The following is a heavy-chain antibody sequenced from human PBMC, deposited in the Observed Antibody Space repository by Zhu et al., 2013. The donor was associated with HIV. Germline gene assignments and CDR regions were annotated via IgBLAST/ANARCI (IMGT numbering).Heavy chain of an antibody. CDR3: ARGGPYCSGGSCYHRGWFDP. J-gene: IGHJ5*02. Sequence: QVQLVQSGAEVKKPGSSVKVSCKASGGTFSSYAISWVRQAPGQGLEWMGGIIPIFGTANYAQKFQGRVTITADESTSTAYMELSSLRSEDTAVYYCARGGPYCSGGSCYHRGWFDPWGQGTLVTVSS. CDR1: GGTFSSYA. CDR2: IIPIFGTA. V-gene: IGHV1-69*01. D-gene: IGHD2-15*01.